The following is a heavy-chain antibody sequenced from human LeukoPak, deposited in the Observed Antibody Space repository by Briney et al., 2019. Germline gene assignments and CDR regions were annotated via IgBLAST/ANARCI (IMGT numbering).Heavy chain of an antibody. D-gene: IGHD5-12*01. CDR1: GAPLSDSY. CDR2: INHSGNT. J-gene: IGHJ3*01. CDR3: ARIMATVAKNV. V-gene: IGHV4-34*01. Sequence: SETVSLTCSVYGAPLSDSYWNWIRQIPGKGLEWIGEINHSGNTNYHPSLKSRVTILVDTSNNLVSLKLRSVTAADTAVYYCARIMATVAKNVWGQGTMVTVSS.